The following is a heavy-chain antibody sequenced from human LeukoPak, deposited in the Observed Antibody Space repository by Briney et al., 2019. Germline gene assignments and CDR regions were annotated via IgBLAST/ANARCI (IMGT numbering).Heavy chain of an antibody. CDR2: IYYSGST. V-gene: IGHV4-59*12. CDR1: GGSISSYY. J-gene: IGHJ5*02. D-gene: IGHD4-17*01. CDR3: ARLYGDYGGDWFDP. Sequence: SETLSLTCTVSGGSISSYYCSWIRQPPGKGLGWIGYIYYSGSTNYNPSLKSPVTISVATSKNQFSLKLSSVTAADTAVYYCARLYGDYGGDWFDPWGQGTLATVSS.